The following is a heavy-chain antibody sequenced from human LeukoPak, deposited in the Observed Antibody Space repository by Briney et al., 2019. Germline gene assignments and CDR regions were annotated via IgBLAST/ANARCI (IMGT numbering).Heavy chain of an antibody. D-gene: IGHD4-17*01. V-gene: IGHV3-23*01. CDR2: ISGSGFST. J-gene: IGHJ3*01. CDR1: KFNFNAYG. Sequence: GGSLRLSCSTSKFNFNAYGMSWVRRAPGKGLEWGSFISGSGFSTQYADSVQGRFTISRDNSKNTLYLQMNSLRAEDTAVYYCAKDPNGDYIGTFDVWGQGTMVTVSS. CDR3: AKDPNGDYIGTFDV.